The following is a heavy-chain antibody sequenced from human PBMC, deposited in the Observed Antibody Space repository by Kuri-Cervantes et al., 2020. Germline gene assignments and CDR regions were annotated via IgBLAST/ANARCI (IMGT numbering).Heavy chain of an antibody. Sequence: ASVKVSCKASGYTFTCCSLHWLQQAPGQGLEWMGWMNPNSGNTGYAQKFQGRVTMTRNTSISTAYMELSSLRSEDTAVYYCARVRARAAAGTEYDYWGQGTLVTVSS. CDR1: GYTFTCCS. J-gene: IGHJ4*02. CDR2: MNPNSGNT. CDR3: ARVRARAAAGTEYDY. V-gene: IGHV1-8*02. D-gene: IGHD6-13*01.